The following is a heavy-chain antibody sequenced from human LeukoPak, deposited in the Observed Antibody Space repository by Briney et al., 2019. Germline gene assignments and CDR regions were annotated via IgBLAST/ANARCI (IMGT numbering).Heavy chain of an antibody. CDR1: GGTFSSYA. CDR3: ARLSSGWDFDY. D-gene: IGHD6-19*01. V-gene: IGHV1-18*01. Sequence: RASVKVSCKASGGTFSSYAISWVRQAPGQGPEWMGWISAYNGNTNYAQKLQGRVTMTTDTSTSTAYMELRSLRSDDTAVYYCARLSSGWDFDYWGQGTLVTVSS. J-gene: IGHJ4*02. CDR2: ISAYNGNT.